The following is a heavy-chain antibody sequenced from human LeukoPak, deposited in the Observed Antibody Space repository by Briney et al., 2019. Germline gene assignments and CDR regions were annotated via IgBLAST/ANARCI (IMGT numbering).Heavy chain of an antibody. CDR3: ARRGELTPPYYSDY. J-gene: IGHJ4*02. CDR1: GFTFSSYS. V-gene: IGHV3-48*01. CDR2: ISSSSSTI. Sequence: GGSLRLSCAASGFTFSSYSMNWVRQALGKGLEWISYISSSSSTIYYADSVKGRFTISRDNAKNSLYLQMSSLRAEDTAVYYCARRGELTPPYYSDYWGQGTLVTVSS. D-gene: IGHD1-26*01.